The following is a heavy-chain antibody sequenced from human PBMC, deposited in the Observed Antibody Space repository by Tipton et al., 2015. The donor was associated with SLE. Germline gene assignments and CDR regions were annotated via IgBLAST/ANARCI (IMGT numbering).Heavy chain of an antibody. CDR2: NYHSGST. CDR3: ARRGSLGFCSGGICFDWYFDL. Sequence: TLSLTCAVSGGSISSSNWWSWVRQPPGKGLEWLGENYHSGSTNYNPSLKSRVTITLDTSKNQFSLKLSSVTAADTAGYYCARRGSLGFCSGGICFDWYFDLWGRGTLVTVSS. V-gene: IGHV4-4*02. J-gene: IGHJ2*01. CDR1: GGSISSSNW. D-gene: IGHD2-8*02.